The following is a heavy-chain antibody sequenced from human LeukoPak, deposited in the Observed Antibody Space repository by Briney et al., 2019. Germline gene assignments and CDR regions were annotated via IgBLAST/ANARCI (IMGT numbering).Heavy chain of an antibody. J-gene: IGHJ4*02. CDR1: GGTFSSYA. Sequence: SVKVSCKASGGTFSSYAISWVRQAPGQGLEWMGGIIPIFGTANYAQKFQGRVTITPDESTSTAYMELSSLRSEDTAVYYCARDSREYYYDSSGYFNFDYWGQGTLVTVSS. CDR3: ARDSREYYYDSSGYFNFDY. D-gene: IGHD3-22*01. CDR2: IIPIFGTA. V-gene: IGHV1-69*13.